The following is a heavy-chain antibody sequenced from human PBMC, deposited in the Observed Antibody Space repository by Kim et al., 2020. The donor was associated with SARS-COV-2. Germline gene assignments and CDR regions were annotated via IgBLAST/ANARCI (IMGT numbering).Heavy chain of an antibody. D-gene: IGHD6-19*01. CDR1: GFTFSSYA. J-gene: IGHJ1*01. CDR3: ANFARGGYSSGWSLGVEYFQH. V-gene: IGHV3-23*01. CDR2: ISASGGST. Sequence: GGSLRLSCAASGFTFSSYAMSWVRQAPGKGLEWVSSISASGGSTYYADSVKGRFTISRDNSKNTLYLQMNSLRAEDTAVYYCANFARGGYSSGWSLGVEYFQHWGQGTLVTVSS.